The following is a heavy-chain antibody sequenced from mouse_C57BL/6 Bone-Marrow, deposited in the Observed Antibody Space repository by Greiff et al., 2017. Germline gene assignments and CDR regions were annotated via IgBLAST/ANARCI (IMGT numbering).Heavy chain of an antibody. CDR3: ARGDSWFAY. V-gene: IGHV1-26*01. Sequence: EVQLQQSGPELVKPGASVNISCKASGYTFTDYYMNWVKQSHGKSLEWIGDINPNNGGTSYNQKFKGKATLTVDKSSSTAYMELRSLTSEDSAVYYRARGDSWFAYWGQGTLVTVSA. CDR2: INPNNGGT. CDR1: GYTFTDYY. J-gene: IGHJ3*01.